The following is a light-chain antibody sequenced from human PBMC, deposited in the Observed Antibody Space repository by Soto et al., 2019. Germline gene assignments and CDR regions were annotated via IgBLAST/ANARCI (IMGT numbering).Light chain of an antibody. J-gene: IGLJ2*01. CDR3: ATWDDSLPAV. CDR2: GNS. Sequence: QSVLTQPPSVSGAPGQGVTISCTGGSSNIGANYDVHWYQQLPGTAPKVLIYGNSNRPSGVPDRFSGSKSGTSASLAISGLQSEDEADYYCATWDDSLPAVFGGGTKLTVL. CDR1: SSNIGANYD. V-gene: IGLV1-40*01.